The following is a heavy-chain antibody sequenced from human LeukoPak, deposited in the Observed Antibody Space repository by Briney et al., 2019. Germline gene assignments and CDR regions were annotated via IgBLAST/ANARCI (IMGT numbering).Heavy chain of an antibody. CDR2: ISSSSSYI. Sequence: GGSLRLSCAASGFTFSSYSMNWVRQAPGKGLDGVSSISSSSSYIYYADSVKGRLTISRDNAKNSLYLQMNSLRAEDTAVYYCAKGGGYEAQYYYYYLDVWGKGTTVTISS. V-gene: IGHV3-21*01. J-gene: IGHJ6*03. CDR1: GFTFSSYS. CDR3: AKGGGYEAQYYYYYLDV. D-gene: IGHD5-12*01.